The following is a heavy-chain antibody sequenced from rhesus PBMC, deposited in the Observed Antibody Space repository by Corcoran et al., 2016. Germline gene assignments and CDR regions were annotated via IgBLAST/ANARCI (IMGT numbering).Heavy chain of an antibody. CDR2: ISGSGGST. Sequence: SWIRHPPGKGLEWIGRISGSGGSTDHNPSLKSRVTISTDTSKNQFSLELTSVTVADTAVYYCARDEVPYSGSWTAYYYGLDSWGQGVVVTVSS. V-gene: IGHV4-173*01. D-gene: IGHD6-25*01. CDR3: ARDEVPYSGSWTAYYYGLDS. J-gene: IGHJ6*01.